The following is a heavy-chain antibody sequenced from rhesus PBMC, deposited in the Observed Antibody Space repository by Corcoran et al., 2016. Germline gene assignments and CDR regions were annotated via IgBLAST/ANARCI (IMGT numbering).Heavy chain of an antibody. CDR2: IYWNDHK. Sequence: QVTLKESGPALVKPTQTLTLTCTSSGFSLSTSGLRVGWLRQPSRKTLEWLAHIYWNDHKYYSTSLNSRLTISKATSKNQVVLTMTNMDPVDTATYYCARVAAGLCIYYWGQGVLVTVSS. V-gene: IGHV2-1*01. CDR3: ARVAAGLCIYY. J-gene: IGHJ4*01. CDR1: GFSLSTSGLR. D-gene: IGHD6-13*01.